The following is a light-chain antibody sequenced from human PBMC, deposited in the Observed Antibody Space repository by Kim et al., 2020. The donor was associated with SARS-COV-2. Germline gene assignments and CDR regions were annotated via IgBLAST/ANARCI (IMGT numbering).Light chain of an antibody. CDR2: EVT. CDR3: SSYAGSNNLV. J-gene: IGLJ1*01. CDR1: SSDIGTYNY. Sequence: QSGTTACTGTSSDIGTYNYVSWYQQHPGKAPKLMIYEVTKRPSGVPDRFSGSKSGNTASLTVSGLQAEDEADYYCSSYAGSNNLVFGTGTKVTVL. V-gene: IGLV2-8*01.